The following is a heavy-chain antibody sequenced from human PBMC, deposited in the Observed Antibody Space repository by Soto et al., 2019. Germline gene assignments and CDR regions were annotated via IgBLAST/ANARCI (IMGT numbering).Heavy chain of an antibody. J-gene: IGHJ4*02. CDR2: IGTTGDA. Sequence: EVQLVASGGGLVQPGGSLSLSCAATGVTFSYYDMHWVRQTAGTGLEWVAAIGTTGDAYYPGSATCRFTISTENAKNLLYLQMNNLRIGDTAVYFCAGGRSSLYAEFDFLGPGTQGTVSS. D-gene: IGHD3-16*01. CDR1: GVTFSYYD. CDR3: AGGRSSLYAEFDF. V-gene: IGHV3-13*01.